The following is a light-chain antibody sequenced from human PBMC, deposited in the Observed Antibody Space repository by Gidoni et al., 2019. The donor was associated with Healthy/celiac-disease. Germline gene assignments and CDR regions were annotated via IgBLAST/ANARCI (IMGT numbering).Light chain of an antibody. CDR1: SSNIGSNF. CDR3: AAWDDSLSGFYV. V-gene: IGLV1-47*01. J-gene: IGLJ1*01. Sequence: QSQLTQPPSASGNPGPGVTISCSGSSSNIGSNFVYWYQQLPGTAPKLLLYRYAQRPSGVPDRFSGSKSGTSASLAISGLRSEDAADYYCAAWDDSLSGFYVVGTGTNVTVL. CDR2: RYA.